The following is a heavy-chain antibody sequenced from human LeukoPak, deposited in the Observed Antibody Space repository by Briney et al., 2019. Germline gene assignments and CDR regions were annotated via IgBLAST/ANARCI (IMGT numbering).Heavy chain of an antibody. CDR2: IYYSGNT. J-gene: IGHJ6*03. Sequence: SETLSLTCTVSGGSISSGGYYWSWIRQHPGKGLEWIGYIYYSGNTYYNPSLKSRVTISVDTSKNQFSLKLSSVTAADTAVYYCARADFDFWSGYPPLEDYYCYMDVWGKGTTVTVSS. CDR1: GGSISSGGYY. D-gene: IGHD3-3*01. V-gene: IGHV4-31*03. CDR3: ARADFDFWSGYPPLEDYYCYMDV.